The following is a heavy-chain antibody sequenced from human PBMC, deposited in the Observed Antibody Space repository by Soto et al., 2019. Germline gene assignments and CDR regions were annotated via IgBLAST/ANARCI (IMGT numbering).Heavy chain of an antibody. CDR3: AREAYSSLGYYYYGMDV. CDR1: GGSISSGGYY. CDR2: IYYSGST. D-gene: IGHD6-6*01. V-gene: IGHV4-31*03. J-gene: IGHJ6*02. Sequence: QVQLQESGPGLVKPSQTLSLTCTVSGGSISSGGYYWSWIRQHPGKGLEWIGYIYYSGSTYYNPSLKSRVTISVDPSKNHSSLKLSSVPAADTAVYYCAREAYSSLGYYYYGMDVWGQGTTVTVSS.